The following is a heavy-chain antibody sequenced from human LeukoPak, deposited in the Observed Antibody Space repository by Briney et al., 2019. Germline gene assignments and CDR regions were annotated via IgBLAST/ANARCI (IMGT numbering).Heavy chain of an antibody. J-gene: IGHJ3*02. Sequence: GASVKVSCKVSGYTLIELSMHWVRQAPGKGLEWMGGFDPENGETIYAQKFQGRVTMTEDTSTDTAYMELSSLRSEDTAVYYCAVLMGYCSSTSCLYDAFDIWGQGTMVTVSS. D-gene: IGHD2-2*01. V-gene: IGHV1-24*01. CDR1: GYTLIELS. CDR3: AVLMGYCSSTSCLYDAFDI. CDR2: FDPENGET.